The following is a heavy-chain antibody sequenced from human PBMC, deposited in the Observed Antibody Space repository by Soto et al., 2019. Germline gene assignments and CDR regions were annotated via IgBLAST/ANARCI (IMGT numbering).Heavy chain of an antibody. CDR1: GGSISSYY. CDR2: VHHSWGS. D-gene: IGHD3-10*01. V-gene: IGHV4-59*08. CDR3: ARQGFGPLHGLVDV. J-gene: IGHJ6*02. Sequence: QVQLQESGPGLVKPSETLSLSCTVSGGSISSYYWSWFRQSPGKRMEWIGYVHHSWGSSYNPSLRSRVAISLDTSTSQFSLKVTSVTAPDTAVYYCARQGFGPLHGLVDVWGQGTTVTVSS.